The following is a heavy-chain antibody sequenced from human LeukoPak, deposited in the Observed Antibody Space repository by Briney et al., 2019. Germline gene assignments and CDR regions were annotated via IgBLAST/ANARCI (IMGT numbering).Heavy chain of an antibody. V-gene: IGHV4-59*08. CDR1: GGSISSYY. CDR3: ARQEYCSSTSCYNWFDP. Sequence: SETLSLTCTVSGGSISSYYWSWIRQPPGEGLEWFGYIYYSGSTNYNPSLKGRVTISVDTSKNQFSLKLSSVTAADTAVYYCARQEYCSSTSCYNWFDPWGQGTLVTVSS. CDR2: IYYSGST. D-gene: IGHD2-2*01. J-gene: IGHJ5*02.